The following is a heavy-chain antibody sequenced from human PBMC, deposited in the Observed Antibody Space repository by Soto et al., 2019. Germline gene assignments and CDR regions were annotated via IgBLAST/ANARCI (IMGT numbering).Heavy chain of an antibody. J-gene: IGHJ4*02. CDR3: ARDRGIVTSGSAYYFDY. Sequence: QVQLVQSGPEVKKPGASVKVSCKVTGYTFRSYGVTWVRQAPGQGLEWMGWISGYNGNTEYAQKLQGRVTMTTDTSTTTAYMELRSLGSAYTAVYYYARDRGIVTSGSAYYFDYRGQGTLVTVSS. CDR1: GYTFRSYG. CDR2: ISGYNGNT. V-gene: IGHV1-18*01. D-gene: IGHD1-26*01.